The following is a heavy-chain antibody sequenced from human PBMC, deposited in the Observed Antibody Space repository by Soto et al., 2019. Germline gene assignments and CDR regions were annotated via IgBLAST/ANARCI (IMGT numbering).Heavy chain of an antibody. J-gene: IGHJ6*02. Sequence: GGSLRLSCAASGFVFSRFGMHWVRQAPGKGLEWVAVISSDGRKEYYADSVKGRFTISRVNSKNTMYLQMNSLRAEDAAVYYCARDDLDGVIYFYCMDVWGQGTRVTVSS. CDR1: GFVFSRFG. V-gene: IGHV3-30*03. CDR3: ARDDLDGVIYFYCMDV. CDR2: ISSDGRKE. D-gene: IGHD4-17*01.